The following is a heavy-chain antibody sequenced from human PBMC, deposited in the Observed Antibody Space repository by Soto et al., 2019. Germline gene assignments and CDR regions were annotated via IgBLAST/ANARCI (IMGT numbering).Heavy chain of an antibody. CDR2: ISWNSGTT. Sequence: EVQLVESGGALVQPGKSLTLSCAASGFTFDDYGMHWVRQAPGKGLEWVSGISWNSGTTDYADSVKGRFTISRDNARNSLFLPMTSLRPEDTALYYCAKSMLWFGEFDLWGRGTLVTVSS. J-gene: IGHJ4*02. V-gene: IGHV3-9*01. CDR3: AKSMLWFGEFDL. D-gene: IGHD3-10*01. CDR1: GFTFDDYG.